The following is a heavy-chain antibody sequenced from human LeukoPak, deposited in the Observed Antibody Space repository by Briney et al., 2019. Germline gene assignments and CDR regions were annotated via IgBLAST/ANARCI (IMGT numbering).Heavy chain of an antibody. CDR2: VFPGDSDI. V-gene: IGHV5-51*01. J-gene: IGHJ4*02. CDR3: VRHVSDGYNYYFDY. CDR1: EYSFTNFW. Sequence: GESLKISGQGSEYSFTNFWIGWVRQKPGKGLEWMGLVFPGDSDILYSQSFQGQVTISADKSISTAYLQWRSLKASDIAMYYCVRHVSDGYNYYFDYWGQGSLVTVSS. D-gene: IGHD5-24*01.